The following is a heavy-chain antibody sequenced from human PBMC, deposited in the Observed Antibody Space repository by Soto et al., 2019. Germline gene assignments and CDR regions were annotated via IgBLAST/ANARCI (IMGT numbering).Heavy chain of an antibody. CDR2: LMPDFATP. Sequence: VQMMQSGAEVQKPGASVTVSCKASGGTFSTSAISWVRQSPGEGLEWVRGLMPDFATPDYTQKFQDRVTICEDESTTTAYLELTSLPTDDTAVYDCARVKFRQGLGGNYYHIFDGWGQGTAITVSS. J-gene: IGHJ6*02. CDR1: GGTFSTSA. D-gene: IGHD2-15*01. V-gene: IGHV1-69*12. CDR3: ARVKFRQGLGGNYYHIFDG.